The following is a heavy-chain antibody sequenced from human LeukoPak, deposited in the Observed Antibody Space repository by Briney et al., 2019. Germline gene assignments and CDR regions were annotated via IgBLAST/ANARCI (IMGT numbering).Heavy chain of an antibody. CDR1: GYTFTGYY. J-gene: IGHJ5*02. Sequence: GASVKVSCKASGYTFTGYYMHWVRQAPGQGLEWMGWINPNSGGTNYAQNFQGRVTMTRDTSISTAYMELSRLRSDDTAVYYCARSSTVTTGVRPSWFDPWGQGTLVTVSS. CDR3: ARSSTVTTGVRPSWFDP. D-gene: IGHD4-17*01. V-gene: IGHV1-2*02. CDR2: INPNSGGT.